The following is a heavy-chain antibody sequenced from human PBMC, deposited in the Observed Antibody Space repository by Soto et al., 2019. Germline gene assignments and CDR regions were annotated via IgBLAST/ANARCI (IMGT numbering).Heavy chain of an antibody. CDR3: ARSDLVEDYFDY. D-gene: IGHD2-21*02. CDR1: GYTFTSYG. J-gene: IGHJ4*03. CDR2: ISAYNGNT. V-gene: IGHV1-18*01. Sequence: ASVNVSCKASGYTFTSYGISWVRQAPGQGLEWMGWISAYNGNTNYAQKLQGRVTMTTDTSTSTAYMELRSLRSDDTAVYYCARSDLVEDYFDYWGQGTTVTVSS.